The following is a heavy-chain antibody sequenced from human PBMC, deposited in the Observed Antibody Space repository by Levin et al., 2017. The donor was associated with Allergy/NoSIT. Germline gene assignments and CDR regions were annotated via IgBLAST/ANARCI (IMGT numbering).Heavy chain of an antibody. D-gene: IGHD6-13*01. Sequence: GGSLRLSCKGSGYSFTSYWIAWVRQMPGKGLEWMGIIYPGDSDTRYSPSFQGQVTISADKSISTAYLQWSSLKASDTAMYYCARRGSSITTAGYYYMDVWGKGTTVTVSS. CDR1: GYSFTSYW. J-gene: IGHJ6*03. V-gene: IGHV5-51*01. CDR2: IYPGDSDT. CDR3: ARRGSSITTAGYYYMDV.